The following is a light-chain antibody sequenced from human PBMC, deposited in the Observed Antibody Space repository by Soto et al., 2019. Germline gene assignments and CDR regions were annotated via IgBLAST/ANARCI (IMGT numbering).Light chain of an antibody. Sequence: QPVLTQPPSASGTPGQRVTISCSGSSSNIGSNTVNWYQHLPGTAPKLLISGNNQRPSGVPDRFSGSKSGTSASLAISGLQSEDESNYDCAAWDDSLNGVVFGGGTKLTVL. J-gene: IGLJ2*01. CDR2: GNN. CDR1: SSNIGSNT. V-gene: IGLV1-44*01. CDR3: AAWDDSLNGVV.